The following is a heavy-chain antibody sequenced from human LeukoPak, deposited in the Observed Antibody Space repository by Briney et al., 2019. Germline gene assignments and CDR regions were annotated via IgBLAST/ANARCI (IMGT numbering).Heavy chain of an antibody. J-gene: IGHJ4*02. CDR1: GFTFSSYA. V-gene: IGHV3-23*01. D-gene: IGHD1-14*01. Sequence: GGSLRLSCAASGFTFSSYAMTWVRQAPGKGLEWVSAITHSGGWTFYGDSVKGRFTISRDNSKNTLFLQMNSLRAEDTAVYYCAKARTQYPPSDVEPDSWGQGTLVTVSS. CDR3: AKARTQYPPSDVEPDS. CDR2: ITHSGGWT.